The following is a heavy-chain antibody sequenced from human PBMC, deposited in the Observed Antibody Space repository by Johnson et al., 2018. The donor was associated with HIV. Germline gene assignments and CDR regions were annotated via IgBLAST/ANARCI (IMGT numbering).Heavy chain of an antibody. D-gene: IGHD6-13*01. Sequence: VLLVESGGGAVRPGGSLRISCAASGFTFDDYGMSWVRQAPGKGLEWVSGIKSKTDGGTTDYAAPVKGRFTISRDDSKNTLYLQMNSLKTEDTAVYSCTTGPIAARRGAFDIWGQGTMVTVSS. CDR3: TTGPIAARRGAFDI. V-gene: IGHV3-15*01. CDR1: GFTFDDYG. CDR2: IKSKTDGGTT. J-gene: IGHJ3*02.